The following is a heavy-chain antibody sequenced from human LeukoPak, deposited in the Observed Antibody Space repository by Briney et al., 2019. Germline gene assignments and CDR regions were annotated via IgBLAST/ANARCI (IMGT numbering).Heavy chain of an antibody. V-gene: IGHV4-39*07. Sequence: SETLSLTCTVSGGSISSSSYYWGWIRQPPGKGLEWIGSIYYSGSTYYNPSLKSRVTISVDTSKNQFSLKLSSVTAADTAVYYCARAGEQLVNFFDYWGQGTLVTVSS. CDR2: IYYSGST. CDR3: ARAGEQLVNFFDY. CDR1: GGSISSSSYY. D-gene: IGHD6-6*01. J-gene: IGHJ4*02.